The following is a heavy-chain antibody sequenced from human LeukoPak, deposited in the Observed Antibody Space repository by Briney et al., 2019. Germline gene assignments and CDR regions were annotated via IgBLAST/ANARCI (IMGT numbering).Heavy chain of an antibody. J-gene: IGHJ4*03. CDR1: GGSISRYY. Sequence: SETLSLTSSVSGGSISRYYRTCIRLPPTKGLEWIGYISSSGSTSYNPSLTSRVTMSIDTSKNHFSLKLSSVTAADTAMYYCARLTALAGTCYYFDDWGQGTLVTVSS. D-gene: IGHD6-19*01. V-gene: IGHV4-59*08. CDR2: ISSSGST. CDR3: ARLTALAGTCYYFDD.